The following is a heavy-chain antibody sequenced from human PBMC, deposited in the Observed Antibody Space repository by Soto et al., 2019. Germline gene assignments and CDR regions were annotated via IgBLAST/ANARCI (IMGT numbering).Heavy chain of an antibody. CDR1: GGTFSSYA. D-gene: IGHD1-26*01. CDR3: ARNPDGYRELPGLLGY. J-gene: IGHJ4*02. CDR2: IIPTFGTA. V-gene: IGHV1-69*06. Sequence: QVQLVQSGAEVKKPGSSVKVSCKASGGTFSSYAISWVRQAPGQGLEWLGGIIPTFGTANYAQKFQGRVTITADKSTSTAYMELSSLRSEDTAVYYCARNPDGYRELPGLLGYWGQGTLVTVSS.